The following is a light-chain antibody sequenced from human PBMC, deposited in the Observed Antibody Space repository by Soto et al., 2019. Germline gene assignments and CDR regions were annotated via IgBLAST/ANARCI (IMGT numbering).Light chain of an antibody. CDR1: QSVSSN. V-gene: IGKV3-20*01. CDR2: GAS. J-gene: IGKJ1*01. CDR3: QQYGSSPT. Sequence: EIVMTQSPATLSVSPGERATLSCRASQSVSSNLIWYQQKPGQAPRLLIYGASSRATGVPDRFSGGGSGTDFTLTTSRLEPEDFAVYYCQQYGSSPTFGQGTKVDIK.